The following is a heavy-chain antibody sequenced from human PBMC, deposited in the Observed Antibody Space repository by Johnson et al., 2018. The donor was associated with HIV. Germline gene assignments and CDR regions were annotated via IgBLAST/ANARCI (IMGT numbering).Heavy chain of an antibody. D-gene: IGHD1-26*01. CDR1: GSIFDDYG. Sequence: VQLVESGGGEVRPGGSLRLACVASGSIFDDYGFTWVRQPSGKGLESVSAIRWNGGDACSADSVRGRFTISRDNAKNSLYLQTNSLGVEDTAFYYCARAVGGSYHDAFDSWGQGTMVTVSS. CDR3: ARAVGGSYHDAFDS. CDR2: IRWNGGDA. J-gene: IGHJ3*02. V-gene: IGHV3-20*04.